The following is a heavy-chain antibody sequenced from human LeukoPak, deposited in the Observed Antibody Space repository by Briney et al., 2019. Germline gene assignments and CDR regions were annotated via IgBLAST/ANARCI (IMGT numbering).Heavy chain of an antibody. CDR3: ARATRGYDSGRDLDS. D-gene: IGHD3-10*01. V-gene: IGHV1-46*01. CDR2: INPSGGST. Sequence: ASVKVSCKASGYPFTSYCIHWVRQAPGQGLEWMGIINPSGGSTRYAQKFQGRVTMTRDTSTSTVSMEVSSLRSEDTAVYYCARATRGYDSGRDLDSWGQGTLVTVSS. J-gene: IGHJ4*02. CDR1: GYPFTSYC.